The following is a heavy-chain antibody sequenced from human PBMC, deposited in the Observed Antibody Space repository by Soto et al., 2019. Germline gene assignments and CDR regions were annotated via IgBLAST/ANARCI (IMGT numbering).Heavy chain of an antibody. D-gene: IGHD2-15*01. CDR3: ARESSRDYHYGMAV. J-gene: IGHJ6*02. CDR1: GGSISVGGYY. V-gene: IGHV4-31*03. Sequence: QVQLQESGPGLVKPSKTLSLTCTVSGGSISVGGYYWSWIRQHPGKGLEWIGYIYYSGSTYYNPSLKSRVNISVDTSKNQFSLNLGSVTAADTAVYYCARESSRDYHYGMAVWGQGTTVTVSS. CDR2: IYYSGST.